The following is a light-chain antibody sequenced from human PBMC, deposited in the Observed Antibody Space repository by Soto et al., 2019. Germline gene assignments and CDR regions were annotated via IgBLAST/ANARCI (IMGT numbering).Light chain of an antibody. CDR3: SSYTSSSSWV. Sequence: QSALTQPASVSGSPGQSITISCTGTSSDVGGYNYVYWYQQHPGTAPKLMIYDVSNRPSGVSNRFSGSKSGNTASLTISGLQAEDDADYYCSSYTSSSSWVFGGGTKLTVL. V-gene: IGLV2-14*01. J-gene: IGLJ3*02. CDR2: DVS. CDR1: SSDVGGYNY.